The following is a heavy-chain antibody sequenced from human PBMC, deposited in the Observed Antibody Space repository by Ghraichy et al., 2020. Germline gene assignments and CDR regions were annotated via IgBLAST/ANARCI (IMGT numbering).Heavy chain of an antibody. CDR3: ARCKRERYAFDI. V-gene: IGHV4-61*02. Sequence: SETLSLTCTVSGGSISSGSYYWSWIRQPAGKGLEWIGRIYTSRSTNYNPSLKSRVTISVDTSKNQFSLKLSSVTAADTAVYYCARCKRERYAFDIWGQGTMVTVSS. CDR1: GGSISSGSYY. CDR2: IYTSRST. D-gene: IGHD1-1*01. J-gene: IGHJ3*02.